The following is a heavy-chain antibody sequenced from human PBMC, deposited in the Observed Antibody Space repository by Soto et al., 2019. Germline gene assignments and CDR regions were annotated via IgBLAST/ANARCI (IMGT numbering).Heavy chain of an antibody. D-gene: IGHD2-8*02. CDR1: GFTFRNYW. CDR2: INTDGSTT. V-gene: IGHV3-74*01. Sequence: EVQLLESGGGLVQPWGSLRLSCAASGFTFRNYWMHWVRQAPGKGPVWVSRINTDGSTTNYAYSVKGRFTISRDNAKNTLYLRTNSLGAEDTAVYYCARDLGGYASHWGQGTLVTVSS. CDR3: ARDLGGYASH. J-gene: IGHJ4*02.